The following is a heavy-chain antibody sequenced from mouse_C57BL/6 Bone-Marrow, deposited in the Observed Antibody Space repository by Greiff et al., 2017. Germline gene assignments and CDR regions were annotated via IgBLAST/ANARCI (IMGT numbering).Heavy chain of an antibody. CDR3: ARARYYYGSSPYAMDY. CDR2: IYPRSGNT. D-gene: IGHD1-1*01. CDR1: GYTFTSYG. J-gene: IGHJ4*01. V-gene: IGHV1-81*01. Sequence: VQLKESGAELARPGASVKLSCKASGYTFTSYGISWVKQRTGQGLEWIGEIYPRSGNTYYNEKFKGKATLTADKSSSTAYMELRSLTSEDSAVYVCARARYYYGSSPYAMDYWGQGTSVTVSS.